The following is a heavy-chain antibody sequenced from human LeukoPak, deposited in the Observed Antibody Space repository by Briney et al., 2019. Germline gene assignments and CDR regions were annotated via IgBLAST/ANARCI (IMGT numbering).Heavy chain of an antibody. Sequence: ASVKVSCKASGYTFTSYDINWVRQATGQGLEWMGWMNPNSGGTNYAQKFQGRVTMTRDTSISTAYMELSRLRSDDTAVYYCAMVRAHYYYGMDVWGQGTTVTVSS. CDR2: MNPNSGGT. CDR1: GYTFTSYD. V-gene: IGHV1-2*02. D-gene: IGHD3-10*01. J-gene: IGHJ6*02. CDR3: AMVRAHYYYGMDV.